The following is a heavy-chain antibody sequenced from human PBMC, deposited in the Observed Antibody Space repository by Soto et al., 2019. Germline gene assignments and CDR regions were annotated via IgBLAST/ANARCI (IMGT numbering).Heavy chain of an antibody. Sequence: QVQLRESGPGLVKPSETLSLTCTVSGVSVSSGSYYWSWIRQPPGKGLEWIGYIYDSGSTNYNPSINSRVTTAVDTSKNQFSLKLSSVTAADTAVYYCARGGWLQFLVFEYWGQGTLVTVSS. J-gene: IGHJ4*02. CDR3: ARGGWLQFLVFEY. CDR2: IYDSGST. V-gene: IGHV4-61*01. CDR1: GVSVSSGSYY. D-gene: IGHD3-3*01.